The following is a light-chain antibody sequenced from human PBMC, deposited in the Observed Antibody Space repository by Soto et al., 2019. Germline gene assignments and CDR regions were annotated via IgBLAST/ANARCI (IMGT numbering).Light chain of an antibody. Sequence: EIVLTQSPGTLSLSPGDRATLSCRASQSVSNSYLAWYQQKPGQAPRPLIFDASSRATGITDRFSGSGSGTDFTLTISRLEPEDFAVYYCQQYGDSPRTFGQGTKVGIK. CDR3: QQYGDSPRT. CDR1: QSVSNSY. CDR2: DAS. V-gene: IGKV3-20*01. J-gene: IGKJ1*01.